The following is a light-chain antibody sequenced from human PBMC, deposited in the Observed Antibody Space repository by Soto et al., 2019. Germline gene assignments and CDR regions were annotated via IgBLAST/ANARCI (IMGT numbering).Light chain of an antibody. CDR2: KAS. CDR3: QQYNSYPWT. Sequence: DIQMTQSPSTLSASIGDRVTITCRASQSTSSWLAWYQQKPGKAPKLLIYKASSLESGVPSGFSGSGSGTEFTLTISSLQPDDFATYYCQQYNSYPWTFGQGTKVEIK. V-gene: IGKV1-5*03. J-gene: IGKJ1*01. CDR1: QSTSSW.